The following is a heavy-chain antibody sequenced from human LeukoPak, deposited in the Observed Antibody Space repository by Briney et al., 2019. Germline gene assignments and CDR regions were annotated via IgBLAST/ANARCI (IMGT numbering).Heavy chain of an antibody. D-gene: IGHD1-14*01. CDR2: IKEDGGEK. Sequence: GGSLRLSCAASGFTFGSCWMTWVRQAPGKGLEWVATIKEDGGEKYYVDSLRGRSTISRDNAKNSLYLQMTSLTVEDTAVYYCARARIDYWGQGTLVTVSS. CDR3: ARARIDY. CDR1: GFTFGSCW. V-gene: IGHV3-7*04. J-gene: IGHJ4*02.